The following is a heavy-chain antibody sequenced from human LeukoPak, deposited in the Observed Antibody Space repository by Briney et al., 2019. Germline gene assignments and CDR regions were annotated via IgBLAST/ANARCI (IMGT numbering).Heavy chain of an antibody. D-gene: IGHD3-3*01. CDR1: GYTFTDYY. J-gene: IGHJ6*03. CDR3: ATDPRTTVFGTFRYYYMDV. Sequence: ASVKVSCKTSGYTFTDYYIHWVRQAPGQGLEWMGWINPDSGYTNYAQKFQGRVIMTRDTSINTAYMELSRLTSDDTAVYYCATDPRTTVFGTFRYYYMDVWGEGTTVAVSS. CDR2: INPDSGYT. V-gene: IGHV1-2*02.